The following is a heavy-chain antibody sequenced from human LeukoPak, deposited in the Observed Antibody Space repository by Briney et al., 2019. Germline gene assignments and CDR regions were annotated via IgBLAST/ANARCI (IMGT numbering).Heavy chain of an antibody. Sequence: PGGSLRLSCAASGFTVSSNYMSWVRQAPGKGLEWVSVIYSGGSTYYADSVKGRFTISRDNSKNTLYLQMNSLRAEDTAVYYCARGMEYCSSTSCYNDFYYGMDVWGQGTTVTVSS. CDR2: IYSGGST. D-gene: IGHD2-2*02. J-gene: IGHJ6*02. V-gene: IGHV3-66*01. CDR3: ARGMEYCSSTSCYNDFYYGMDV. CDR1: GFTVSSNY.